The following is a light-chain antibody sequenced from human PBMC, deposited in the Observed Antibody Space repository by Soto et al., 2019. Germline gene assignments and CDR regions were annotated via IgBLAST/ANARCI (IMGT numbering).Light chain of an antibody. Sequence: QAVLTQEPSLTVSPGGTVTLTCASTTGAVTSGYYPNWFQQKPGQVPRPLIYTTSNKHSGTPARFSGSLRGGKAALTLSGVQSEDEADYYCLIYSGGTWVFGGVTKLTVL. J-gene: IGLJ3*02. CDR2: TTS. CDR3: LIYSGGTWV. V-gene: IGLV7-43*01. CDR1: TGAVTSGYY.